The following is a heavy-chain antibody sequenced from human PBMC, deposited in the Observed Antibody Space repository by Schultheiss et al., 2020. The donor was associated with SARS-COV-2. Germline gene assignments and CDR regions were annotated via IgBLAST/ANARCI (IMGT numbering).Heavy chain of an antibody. V-gene: IGHV4-61*08. J-gene: IGHJ6*02. CDR2: IYYSGST. CDR1: GGSISSGDYY. CDR3: ARGVRQYSSGWYVYYGMDV. D-gene: IGHD6-19*01. Sequence: SETLSLTCTVSGGSISSGDYYWSWIRQPPGKGLEWIGYIYYSGSTNYNPSLKSRVTISVDTSKNQFSLKLSSVTAADTAVYYCARGVRQYSSGWYVYYGMDVWGQGTTVTVSS.